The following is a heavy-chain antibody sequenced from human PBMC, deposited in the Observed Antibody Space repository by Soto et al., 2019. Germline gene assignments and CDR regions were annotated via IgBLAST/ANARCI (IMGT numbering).Heavy chain of an antibody. V-gene: IGHV3-30-3*01. CDR1: GFTFTSFT. CDR2: MSYDGART. Sequence: QVQLVESGGDVVQPGGSLSLSCATSGFTFTSFTMHWVRQAPDKGLEWIAVMSYDGARTDYADAVKGRFTISRDTSKNTLYLQMNNLRPHDTAMYYCARDRPYGDPNWFDPWGQGTLVTVSS. CDR3: ARDRPYGDPNWFDP. J-gene: IGHJ5*02. D-gene: IGHD4-17*01.